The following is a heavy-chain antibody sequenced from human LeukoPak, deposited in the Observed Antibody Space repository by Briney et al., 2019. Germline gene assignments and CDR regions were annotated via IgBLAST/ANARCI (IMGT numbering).Heavy chain of an antibody. V-gene: IGHV4-61*02. CDR3: ARDRGSSGWFDY. D-gene: IGHD3-10*01. J-gene: IGHJ4*02. CDR2: IYTSGST. Sequence: SQTLSLTCTVSGGSLSSGSYYWSWIRQPAGKGLEWIGRIYTSGSTNSNPSLKSRVTISVDTSKNQFSLKLSSVTAADTAVYYCARDRGSSGWFDYWGQGTLVTVSS. CDR1: GGSLSSGSYY.